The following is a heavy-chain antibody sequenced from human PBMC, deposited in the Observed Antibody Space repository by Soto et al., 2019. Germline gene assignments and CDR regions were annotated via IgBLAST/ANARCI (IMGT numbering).Heavy chain of an antibody. Sequence: PGGSLRLSCAASGFTFSSHAMGWLRQTPGTGPEWVALVDVSGGDTFYADSVKGRFIISRDNSDNSLYLHMNSLRAGDTGRYFCAKEIFAAAYAATSAFDLWGQGTLVTVSS. CDR2: VDVSGGDT. CDR1: GFTFSSHA. D-gene: IGHD2-8*01. CDR3: AKEIFAAAYAATSAFDL. V-gene: IGHV3-23*01. J-gene: IGHJ4*02.